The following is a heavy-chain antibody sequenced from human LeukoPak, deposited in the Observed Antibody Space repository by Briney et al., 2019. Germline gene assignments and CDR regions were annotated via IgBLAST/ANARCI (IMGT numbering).Heavy chain of an antibody. J-gene: IGHJ3*02. CDR1: GYTFTGYY. Sequence: ASVTVSFKASGYTFTGYYMHWVRQAPGQGLEWMGWINPNSGGTNYAQKFQGWVTMTRDTSISTAYMELSRLRSDDTAVYYCARDLGLLWFGEPPVGAFDIWGQGTMVTVSS. V-gene: IGHV1-2*04. CDR2: INPNSGGT. CDR3: ARDLGLLWFGEPPVGAFDI. D-gene: IGHD3-10*01.